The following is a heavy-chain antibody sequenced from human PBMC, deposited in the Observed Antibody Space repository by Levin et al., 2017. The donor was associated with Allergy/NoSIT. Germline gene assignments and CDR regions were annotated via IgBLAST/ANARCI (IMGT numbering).Heavy chain of an antibody. J-gene: IGHJ4*02. Sequence: SCAASGFTFSSYGMHWVRQAPGKGLEWVAVISYDGSNKYYADSVKGRFTISRDNSKNTLYLQMNSLRAEDTAVYYCANARMVRGVITTFFDYWGQGTLVTVSS. D-gene: IGHD3-10*01. V-gene: IGHV3-30*18. CDR3: ANARMVRGVITTFFDY. CDR1: GFTFSSYG. CDR2: ISYDGSNK.